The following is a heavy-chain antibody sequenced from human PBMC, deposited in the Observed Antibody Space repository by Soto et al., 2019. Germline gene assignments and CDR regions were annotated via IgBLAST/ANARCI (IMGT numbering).Heavy chain of an antibody. CDR1: GFTFSSYA. D-gene: IGHD3-10*01. V-gene: IGHV3-30-3*01. CDR2: ISYDGSNK. CDR3: ARDPMGRYYGSGSYYFDY. J-gene: IGHJ4*02. Sequence: QVQLVESGGGVVQPGRSLRLSCAASGFTFSSYATHWVRQAPGKGLEWVAVISYDGSNKYYADSVKGRFTISRDNSKNALYLQMNSLRAEDTAVYYCARDPMGRYYGSGSYYFDYWGQGTLVTVSS.